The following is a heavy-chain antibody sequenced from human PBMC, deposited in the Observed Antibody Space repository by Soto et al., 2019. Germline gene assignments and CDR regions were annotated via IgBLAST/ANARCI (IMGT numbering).Heavy chain of an antibody. CDR1: GYTLTELS. CDR2: FDPEDGET. CDR3: AKVGYCSSTSCYTDYYGMDV. D-gene: IGHD2-2*02. Sequence: GASVKVSCKVSGYTLTELSMHWVRQAPGKGLEWMGGFDPEDGETIYAQKFQGRVTMTEDTSTDTAYMELSSLRAEDTAVYYCAKVGYCSSTSCYTDYYGMDVWGQGTTVTVSS. V-gene: IGHV1-24*01. J-gene: IGHJ6*02.